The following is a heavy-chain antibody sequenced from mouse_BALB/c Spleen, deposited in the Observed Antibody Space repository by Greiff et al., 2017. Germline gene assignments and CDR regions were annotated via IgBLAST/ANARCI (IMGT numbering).Heavy chain of an antibody. CDR2: IDPYYGGT. J-gene: IGHJ4*01. Sequence: EVQVVESGPELVKPGASVKISCKASGYSFTGYNMNWVKQSNGQSLEWIGNIDPYYGGTSYNQKFKGKATLTVDKSSSTAYMQLKSLTSEDAAVYYCARDDNDAMDYWGQGTSVTVSS. V-gene: IGHV1-39*01. CDR3: ARDDNDAMDY. CDR1: GYSFTGYN.